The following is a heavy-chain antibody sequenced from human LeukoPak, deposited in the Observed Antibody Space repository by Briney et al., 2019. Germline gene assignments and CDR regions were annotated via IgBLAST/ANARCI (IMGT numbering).Heavy chain of an antibody. CDR2: ISSSGSTI. D-gene: IGHD3-10*01. CDR1: GFTFSSYE. J-gene: IGHJ4*02. Sequence: GGSLRLSCAASGFTFSSYEMNWVRQAPGKGLEWVSYISSSGSTIYYADSVKGRFTISRDNAKNSLYLQMNSLRAEDTAVYYCARWLGESPFDYWGQGTLVTVSS. CDR3: ARWLGESPFDY. V-gene: IGHV3-48*03.